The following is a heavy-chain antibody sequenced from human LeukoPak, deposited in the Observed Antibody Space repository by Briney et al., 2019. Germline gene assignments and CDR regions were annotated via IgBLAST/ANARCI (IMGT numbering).Heavy chain of an antibody. D-gene: IGHD2-2*02. CDR1: GFTFSSYS. CDR2: ISSSSSYI. CDR3: ARCRLVVVPAAIRASDAFDI. Sequence: GGSLRLSCAASGFTFSSYSMNWVRQAPGKGLEWVSSISSSSSYIYYADSVKGRFTISRDNAKNSLYLQMNSLRAEDTAVYYCARCRLVVVPAAIRASDAFDIWGQGTMVTVSS. J-gene: IGHJ3*02. V-gene: IGHV3-21*01.